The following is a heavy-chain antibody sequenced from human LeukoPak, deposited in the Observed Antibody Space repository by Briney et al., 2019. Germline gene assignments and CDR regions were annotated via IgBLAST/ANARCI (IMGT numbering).Heavy chain of an antibody. J-gene: IGHJ4*02. Sequence: GGSLRLSCAASGFTFSRSTMNWVRQAPGKGLEWLSSISSSSSYIYYADSVKGRFTISRENAKNSLCLQMNSLRAEDTALYYCAKDIRATSVAGTSGFDFWGQGTLVTVSS. D-gene: IGHD6-19*01. CDR2: ISSSSSYI. CDR3: AKDIRATSVAGTSGFDF. V-gene: IGHV3-21*04. CDR1: GFTFSRST.